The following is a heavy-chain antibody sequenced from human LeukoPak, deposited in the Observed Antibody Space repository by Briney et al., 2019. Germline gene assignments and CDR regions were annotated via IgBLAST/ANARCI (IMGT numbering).Heavy chain of an antibody. V-gene: IGHV1-69*05. CDR1: GGTFSSYA. CDR3: ASGYCSSTSCYPTFDY. D-gene: IGHD2-2*03. CDR2: IIPIFGTA. J-gene: IGHJ4*02. Sequence: GASVKVSCKASGGTFSSYAISWVRQAPGQGLEWMGGIIPIFGTANYAQKFQGRVTITTDESTSTAYMELSSLRSEDTAVYYCASGYCSSTSCYPTFDYWGQGTLVTVSS.